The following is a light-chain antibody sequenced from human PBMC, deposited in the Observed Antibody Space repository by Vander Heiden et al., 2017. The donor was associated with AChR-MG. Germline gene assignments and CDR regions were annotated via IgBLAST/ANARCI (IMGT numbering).Light chain of an antibody. V-gene: IGLV2-14*01. CDR1: SSDVGGYNY. CDR3: SSYTSSSTLGV. J-gene: IGLJ1*01. Sequence: QSALTQPASVSGPPAQSTTTSCTCTSSDVGGYNYIPWYQQHPGKAPKLMIYDVSNRPSGVSNRFSGSKSGNTASLTISGLQAEDEADYYCSSYTSSSTLGVFGTGTKVTVL. CDR2: DVS.